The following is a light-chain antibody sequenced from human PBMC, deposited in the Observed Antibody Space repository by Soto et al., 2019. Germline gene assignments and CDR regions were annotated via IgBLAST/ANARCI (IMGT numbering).Light chain of an antibody. CDR1: QTVASNY. CDR2: GAS. CDR3: QQYTNSRWT. Sequence: ETALTQSPGTLSLSPGERVTLSCSASQTVASNYFARYQQRPRQSPRLLMNGASTRATGVPDRFSGSASGTDFTLTISRLEPEDFALYYCQQYTNSRWTFGQGTKVDIK. V-gene: IGKV3-20*01. J-gene: IGKJ1*01.